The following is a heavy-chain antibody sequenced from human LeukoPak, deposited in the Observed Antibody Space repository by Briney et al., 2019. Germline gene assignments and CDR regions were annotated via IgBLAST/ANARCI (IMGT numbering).Heavy chain of an antibody. J-gene: IGHJ3*02. CDR2: IYYSGST. CDR3: ARDATVADDAFDI. V-gene: IGHV4-59*01. D-gene: IGHD4-23*01. Sequence: PSETLSLTCTVSGGSISSYYWSWIRQPPGKGLEWIGYIYYSGSTNYNPSLKSRVTISVDTSKNQFSLKLSSVTAADTAVYYCARDATVADDAFDIWGRGTMVTVSS. CDR1: GGSISSYY.